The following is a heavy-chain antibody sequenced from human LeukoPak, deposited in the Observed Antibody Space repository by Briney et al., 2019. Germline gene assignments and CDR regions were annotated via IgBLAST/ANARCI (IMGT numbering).Heavy chain of an antibody. J-gene: IGHJ4*02. V-gene: IGHV1-69*06. D-gene: IGHD4-17*01. CDR1: GGTFNSYA. Sequence: SVKVSCKASGGTFNSYAISWVRQAPGQGLEWMGRIIPIFGTANYAQKFQGRVTITADKSTSTAYMELSSLRSEDTAVYYCARDRPVTTGGGFDYWGQGTLVTVSS. CDR2: IIPIFGTA. CDR3: ARDRPVTTGGGFDY.